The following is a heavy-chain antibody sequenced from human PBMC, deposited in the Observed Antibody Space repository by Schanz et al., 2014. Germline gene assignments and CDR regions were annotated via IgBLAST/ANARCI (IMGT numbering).Heavy chain of an antibody. CDR3: ARDAADFYDILTEEDY. V-gene: IGHV1-18*01. Sequence: QVQLVQSGAEVKKPGASVKVSSKASGYTFTSYGISWVRQAPGQGLEWMGWISAYNGNTKYPQKLQGRVTMTTDTSTSTAYMELRSLRSDDTAVYYCARDAADFYDILTEEDYWGQGTLVTVSS. J-gene: IGHJ4*02. CDR2: ISAYNGNT. D-gene: IGHD3-9*01. CDR1: GYTFTSYG.